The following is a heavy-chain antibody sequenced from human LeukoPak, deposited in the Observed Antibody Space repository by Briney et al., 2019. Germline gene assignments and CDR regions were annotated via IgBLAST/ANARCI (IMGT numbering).Heavy chain of an antibody. CDR1: GYTFTGYY. CDR2: INPNSGGT. Sequence: ASVKVSCKASGYTFTGYYMHWVRQAPGQGLEWMGWINPNSGGTNYAQKFQGRVTMTRDTSISTAYKELSRLRSDDAAVYYCARSRELITMIVVVKQADAFDIWGQGTMVTVSS. CDR3: ARSRELITMIVVVKQADAFDI. J-gene: IGHJ3*02. D-gene: IGHD3-22*01. V-gene: IGHV1-2*02.